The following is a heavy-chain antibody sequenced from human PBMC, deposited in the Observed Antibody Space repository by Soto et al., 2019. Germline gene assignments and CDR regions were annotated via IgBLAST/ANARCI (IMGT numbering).Heavy chain of an antibody. CDR1: GGSFSGYY. CDR3: ARGPRKSARGYCSSTSCPYYYYYYMDV. D-gene: IGHD2-2*01. J-gene: IGHJ6*03. V-gene: IGHV4-34*01. Sequence: SETLSLTCAVYGGSFSGYYWSWIRQPPGKGLEWIGEINHSGSTNYNPSLKSRVTISVDTSKNQFSLKLSSVTAADTAVYYCARGPRKSARGYCSSTSCPYYYYYYMDVWGKGTTVTVSS. CDR2: INHSGST.